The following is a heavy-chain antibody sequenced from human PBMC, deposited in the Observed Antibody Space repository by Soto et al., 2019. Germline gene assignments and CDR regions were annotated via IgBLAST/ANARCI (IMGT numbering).Heavy chain of an antibody. CDR2: ISNDGTIT. CDR1: GLTFSNYW. V-gene: IGHV3-74*01. J-gene: IGHJ6*02. D-gene: IGHD3-3*01. Sequence: GGSLRLSCAASGLTFSNYWMHWVRQAPGQGLVWVSRISNDGTITDYADSVKGRFTVSRDNAKNTQSLQMDSLRSEDTAVYFCASAVDYDFWSGTTHYGMDVWGQGTTVTVSS. CDR3: ASAVDYDFWSGTTHYGMDV.